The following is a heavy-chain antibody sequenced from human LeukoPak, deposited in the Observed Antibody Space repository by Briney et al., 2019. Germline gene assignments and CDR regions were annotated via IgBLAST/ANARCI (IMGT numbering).Heavy chain of an antibody. CDR3: ASPPRNFWY. CDR2: ISSTGFTL. Sequence: PGGSLRLSCAASGFTFSSYEMNWVRQAPGKGLEWVSSISSTGFTLNYADSVTGRFTISRDNAKNSLYLQMNSLRAEDTAVYYCASPPRNFWYWGQGTLSPSPQ. D-gene: IGHD3-3*01. CDR1: GFTFSSYE. J-gene: IGHJ4*02. V-gene: IGHV3-48*03.